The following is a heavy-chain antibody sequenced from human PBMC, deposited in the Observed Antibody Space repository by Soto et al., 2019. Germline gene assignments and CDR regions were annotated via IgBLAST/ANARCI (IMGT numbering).Heavy chain of an antibody. CDR3: ARDSNLLWFGELLRGNFDY. CDR1: GFTFSSYS. Sequence: GGSPRLSCAASGFTFSSYSMNWVRQAPGKGLEWVSSISSSSSYIYYADSVKGRFTISRDNAKNSLYLQMNSLRAEDTAVYYCARDSNLLWFGELLRGNFDYWGQGTLVTVSS. CDR2: ISSSSSYI. J-gene: IGHJ4*02. V-gene: IGHV3-21*01. D-gene: IGHD3-10*01.